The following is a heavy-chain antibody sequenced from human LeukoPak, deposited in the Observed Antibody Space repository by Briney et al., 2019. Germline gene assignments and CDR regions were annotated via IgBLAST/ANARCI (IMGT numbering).Heavy chain of an antibody. CDR3: ATPLGPLGLIPYYFDY. D-gene: IGHD2-21*01. CDR1: GYTLTELA. J-gene: IGHJ4*02. CDR2: FDPEKGET. V-gene: IGHV1-24*01. Sequence: ASVKVSCKVSGYTLTELAMHWVRQAPGKGLEWSGGFDPEKGETIYTQQLQDRLTMTEDTSTDTAYMELSSLTSEDTAVYYCATPLGPLGLIPYYFDYWGQGTLVTVSS.